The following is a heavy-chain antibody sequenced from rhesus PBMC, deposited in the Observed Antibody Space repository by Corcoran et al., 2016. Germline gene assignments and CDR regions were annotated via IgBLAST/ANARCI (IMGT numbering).Heavy chain of an antibody. J-gene: IGHJ5-1*01. V-gene: IGHV4-147*01. D-gene: IGHD6-25*01. CDR3: ARSLGGIRYNRFDV. CDR1: GASISSNY. CDR2: IYGGTRST. Sequence: QVQLQESGPGLVKPSETLPLTCAVSGASISSNYWSWIRQPPGKGLEWIGYIYGGTRSTSSNPSLKSRVTISTDTSKNQFSLKLSSVTAADTAVYYCARSLGGIRYNRFDVWGAGVLVTVSS.